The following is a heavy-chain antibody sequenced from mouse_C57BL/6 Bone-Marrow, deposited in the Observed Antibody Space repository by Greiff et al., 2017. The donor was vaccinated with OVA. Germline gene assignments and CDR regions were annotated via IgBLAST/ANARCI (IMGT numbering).Heavy chain of an antibody. Sequence: VQLQQSGAELVRPGTSVKVSCKASGYAFTNYLIEWVKQRPGQGLEWIGVINPGSGGTNYNEKFKGKATLTADKSSSTAYMQLSSLTSEDSAVYFCARSGFITTVVGYFDVWGTGTTVTVSS. D-gene: IGHD1-1*01. J-gene: IGHJ1*03. V-gene: IGHV1-54*01. CDR2: INPGSGGT. CDR1: GYAFTNYL. CDR3: ARSGFITTVVGYFDV.